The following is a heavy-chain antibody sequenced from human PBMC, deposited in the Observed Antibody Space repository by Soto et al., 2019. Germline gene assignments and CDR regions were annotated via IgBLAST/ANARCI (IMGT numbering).Heavy chain of an antibody. CDR3: ARRIAARLTFDI. CDR2: ISSSSSYI. D-gene: IGHD6-25*01. J-gene: IGHJ3*02. Sequence: GGSLRLSCAASGFTFSSYSMNWVRQAPGKGLEWVSSISSSSSYIYYVDSVKGRFTISRDNAKNSLYLQMNSLRAEDTAVYYCARRIAARLTFDIWGQGTMVTVSS. CDR1: GFTFSSYS. V-gene: IGHV3-21*01.